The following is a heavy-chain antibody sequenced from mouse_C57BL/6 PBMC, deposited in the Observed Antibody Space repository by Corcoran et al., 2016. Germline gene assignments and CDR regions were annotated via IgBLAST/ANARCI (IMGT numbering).Heavy chain of an antibody. CDR2: ILPGSGST. J-gene: IGHJ2*01. D-gene: IGHD1-1*01. V-gene: IGHV1-9*01. CDR3: ATASYYGSSYVPYYFDY. Sequence: QVQLQQSGAELMKPGASVKLSCKATGYTFTGYWIEWVKQRPGHGLEWIGEILPGSGSTNYHEKFKGKATFTADTSSNTAYMQLSSLTTEDSAIYYCATASYYGSSYVPYYFDYWGQGTTLTVSS. CDR1: GYTFTGYW.